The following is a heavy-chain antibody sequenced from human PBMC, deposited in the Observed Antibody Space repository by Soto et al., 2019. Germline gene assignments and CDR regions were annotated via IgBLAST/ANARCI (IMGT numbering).Heavy chain of an antibody. CDR3: ARSHYYDSSGVSGAFDI. CDR1: GYTFTSYY. Sequence: ASVKVSCKASGYTFTSYYMHWVRQAPGQGLERMGIINPSGGSTSYAQKFQGRVTMTRDTSTSTVYMELSSLRSEDTAVFYCARSHYYDSSGVSGAFDIWGQGTMVTVSS. J-gene: IGHJ3*02. CDR2: INPSGGST. V-gene: IGHV1-46*01. D-gene: IGHD3-22*01.